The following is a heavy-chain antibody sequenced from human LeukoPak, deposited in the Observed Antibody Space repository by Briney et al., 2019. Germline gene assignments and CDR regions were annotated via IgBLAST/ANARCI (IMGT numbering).Heavy chain of an antibody. CDR1: GFTFSKYA. Sequence: PGGSLRLSCAASGFTFSKYAMSWVRQAPGKGLEWVSYITISGGGTYYADSVKGRFTISRDNSKNTLYLQMNSLRAEDTAVYYCAREVGSPFDYWGQGTLVTVSS. J-gene: IGHJ4*02. D-gene: IGHD2-15*01. CDR3: AREVGSPFDY. V-gene: IGHV3-23*01. CDR2: ITISGGGT.